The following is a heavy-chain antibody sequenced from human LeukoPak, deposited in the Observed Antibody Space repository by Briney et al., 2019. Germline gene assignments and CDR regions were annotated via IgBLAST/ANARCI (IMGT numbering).Heavy chain of an antibody. CDR2: IYTSGST. J-gene: IGHJ5*02. Sequence: PSETLSLTCTVSGGSISSGSYYWSWIRQPAGKGLEWIGRIYTSGSTNYNPSLKSRVTMSVDTSKNQFSLKLSSVTAADTAVYYCARSPPVENWNWFDPWGQGTLVTVSS. D-gene: IGHD5-24*01. CDR1: GGSISSGSYY. CDR3: ARSPPVENWNWFDP. V-gene: IGHV4-61*02.